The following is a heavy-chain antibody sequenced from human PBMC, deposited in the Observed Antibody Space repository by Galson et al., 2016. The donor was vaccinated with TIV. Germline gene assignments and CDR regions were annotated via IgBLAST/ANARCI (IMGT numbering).Heavy chain of an antibody. CDR3: ATVAWFPGLSLDN. V-gene: IGHV1-24*01. CDR1: GDSLSDLS. CDR2: FDPEQHKK. Sequence: SVKVSCKVSGDSLSDLSMHWVRQAPGKGLEWMGGFDPEQHKKIYAQKLQGRVTMTADTSTGTAYMELGSLRFEDTAVYYCATVAWFPGLSLDNWGQGTLVTVSS. J-gene: IGHJ4*02. D-gene: IGHD3-22*01.